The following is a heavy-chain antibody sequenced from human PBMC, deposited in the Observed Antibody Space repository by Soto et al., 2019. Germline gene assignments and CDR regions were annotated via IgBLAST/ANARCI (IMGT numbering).Heavy chain of an antibody. Sequence: QVQLVQSGAEAKKPGSSVKVSCKASGGTFSSYAISWVRQAPGQGLEWMGGIIPIFGTANYAQKFQGRVTITADESTSTAYMELSSLRSEDTAVYYCARGGLGYGGFRNWGFDPWGQGTLVTVSS. D-gene: IGHD4-17*01. J-gene: IGHJ5*02. CDR3: ARGGLGYGGFRNWGFDP. CDR2: IIPIFGTA. V-gene: IGHV1-69*01. CDR1: GGTFSSYA.